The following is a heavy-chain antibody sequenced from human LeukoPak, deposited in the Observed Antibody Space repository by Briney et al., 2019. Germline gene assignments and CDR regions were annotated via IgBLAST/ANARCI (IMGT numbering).Heavy chain of an antibody. V-gene: IGHV4-59*01. CDR1: GSSISSYY. CDR2: IYYSGST. CDR3: ARENAVVPAARGWFDP. J-gene: IGHJ5*02. D-gene: IGHD2-2*01. Sequence: SETLSLTCTVSGSSISSYYWSWIRQPPGKGLEWIGYIYYSGSTNYNPSLKSRVTISVDTSKNQFSLKLSSVTAADTAVYYCARENAVVPAARGWFDPWGQGTLVTVSS.